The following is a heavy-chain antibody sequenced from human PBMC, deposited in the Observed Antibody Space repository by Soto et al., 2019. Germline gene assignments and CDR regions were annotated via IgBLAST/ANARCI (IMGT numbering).Heavy chain of an antibody. Sequence: SETLSLTCAVYGGSFSGYYWSWIRQPPGKGLEWIGEINHSGSTNYNPSLKSRVTISVDTSKNQFSLKLSSVTAADTAVYYCARAAPNTYYYYYGMDVWGQGTTVTVSS. CDR1: GGSFSGYY. V-gene: IGHV4-34*01. CDR3: ARAAPNTYYYYYGMDV. D-gene: IGHD7-27*01. CDR2: INHSGST. J-gene: IGHJ6*02.